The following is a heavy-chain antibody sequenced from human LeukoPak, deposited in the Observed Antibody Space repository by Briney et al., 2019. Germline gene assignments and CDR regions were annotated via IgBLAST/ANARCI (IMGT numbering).Heavy chain of an antibody. V-gene: IGHV3-7*01. Sequence: GGSLRLSCAASGFTFSSYWMSWVRQAPGKGLEWVANIKQDGSEKYYVDSVKGRFTISRDNAKNSLYLQMNRLRAEDTAVYYCARDKDDYVWGSYRPLDYWGQGTLVTVSS. D-gene: IGHD3-16*02. CDR1: GFTFSSYW. CDR2: IKQDGSEK. J-gene: IGHJ4*02. CDR3: ARDKDDYVWGSYRPLDY.